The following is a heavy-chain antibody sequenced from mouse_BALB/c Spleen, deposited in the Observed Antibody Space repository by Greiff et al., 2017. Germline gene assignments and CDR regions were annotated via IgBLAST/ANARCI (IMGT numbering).Heavy chain of an antibody. CDR3: ARRVDYDGAMDY. CDR1: GYTFTSYW. V-gene: IGHV1-87*01. D-gene: IGHD2-4*01. CDR2: IYPGDGDT. J-gene: IGHJ4*01. Sequence: VQLQQSGAELARPGASVKLSCKASGYTFTSYWMQWVKQRPGQGLEWIGAIYPGDGDTRYTQKFKGKATLTADKSSSTAYMQLSSLASEDSAVYYCARRVDYDGAMDYWGQGTSVTVSS.